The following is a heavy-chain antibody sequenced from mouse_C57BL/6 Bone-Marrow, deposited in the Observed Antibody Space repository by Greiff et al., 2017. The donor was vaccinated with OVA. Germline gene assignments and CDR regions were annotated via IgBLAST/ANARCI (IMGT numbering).Heavy chain of an antibody. CDR1: GYTFTSYG. D-gene: IGHD2-4*01. CDR2: IYPRSGNT. J-gene: IGHJ2*01. CDR3: ARCGGLRRGNYLDY. Sequence: QVQLQQSGAELARPGASVKLSCKASGYTFTSYGISWVKQRTGQGLEWIGEIYPRSGNTYYNEKFKGKATLTADKSSSTAYMELRSLTSEDSAVYFCARCGGLRRGNYLDYWGQGTTLTVSS. V-gene: IGHV1-81*01.